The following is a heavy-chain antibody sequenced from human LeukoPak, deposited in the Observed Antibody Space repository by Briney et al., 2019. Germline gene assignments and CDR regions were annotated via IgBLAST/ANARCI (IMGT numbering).Heavy chain of an antibody. V-gene: IGHV4-4*07. CDR2: IYTSGST. Sequence: SETLSLTCTVSGGSTSSYYWSWIRQPAGKGLEWIGRIYTSGSTNYNPSLKSRVTMSVDTSKNQFSLKLSSVTAADTAVYYCARDCLFRSSQDYWGQGTLVTVSS. J-gene: IGHJ4*02. D-gene: IGHD1-26*01. CDR1: GGSTSSYY. CDR3: ARDCLFRSSQDY.